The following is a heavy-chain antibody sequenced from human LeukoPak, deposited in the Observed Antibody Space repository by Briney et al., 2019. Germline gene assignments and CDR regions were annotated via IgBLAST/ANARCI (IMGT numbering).Heavy chain of an antibody. V-gene: IGHV3-33*08. CDR2: ISFDGSKK. D-gene: IGHD2/OR15-2a*01. Sequence: GGSLRLSCAASGFNFDDYGMHWVRQAPGKGLQWVAHISFDGSKKNYADSVKGRFTISRDNSKNTLYLQMNTLRSEDTAVYFCPRQSENHSLDYWGQGTLVAVSS. CDR3: PRQSENHSLDY. J-gene: IGHJ4*02. CDR1: GFNFDDYG.